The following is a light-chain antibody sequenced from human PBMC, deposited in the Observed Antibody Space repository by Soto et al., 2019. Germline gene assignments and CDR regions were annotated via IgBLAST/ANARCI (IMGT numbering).Light chain of an antibody. CDR1: QSVTGTN. Sequence: EIVLTQSPGTLSLSPGEGATLSCRASQSVTGTNLAWYQQRPGQAPRLLIYDAVRRATGIPDRFSGSGSGTDFTLTISRLEPEDFAVYYCHQYGSSLGTFGQGTKVVI. CDR3: HQYGSSLGT. V-gene: IGKV3-20*01. J-gene: IGKJ2*01. CDR2: DAV.